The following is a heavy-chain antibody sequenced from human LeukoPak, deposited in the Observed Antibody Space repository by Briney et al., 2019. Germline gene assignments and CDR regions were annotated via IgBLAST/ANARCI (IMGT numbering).Heavy chain of an antibody. CDR1: GFTFSDYY. Sequence: PGGSLRLSCAASGFTFSDYYMSWIRQAPGKGLEWVAFISNSGDTISYADSVEGRFTISRDNVKNSLYLQMDSLRAEDTAVYYCARVVSRWLQLQANFDIWGQGTMVTVSS. V-gene: IGHV3-11*04. CDR3: ARVVSRWLQLQANFDI. D-gene: IGHD5-24*01. J-gene: IGHJ3*02. CDR2: ISNSGDTI.